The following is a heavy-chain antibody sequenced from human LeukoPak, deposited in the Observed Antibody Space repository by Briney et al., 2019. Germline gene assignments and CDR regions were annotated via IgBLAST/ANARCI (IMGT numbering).Heavy chain of an antibody. CDR3: ARDLDRILQGSYYYGMDV. J-gene: IGHJ6*02. CDR2: MNPNSGNT. Sequence: ASVTVSCKASGYTFTSYDINWVRQATGQGLEWMGWMNPNSGNTGYPQKFQGRVTMTRNTSISTAYMELSSLRSEDTAVYYCARDLDRILQGSYYYGMDVWGQGTTVTVSS. CDR1: GYTFTSYD. V-gene: IGHV1-8*01. D-gene: IGHD1-26*01.